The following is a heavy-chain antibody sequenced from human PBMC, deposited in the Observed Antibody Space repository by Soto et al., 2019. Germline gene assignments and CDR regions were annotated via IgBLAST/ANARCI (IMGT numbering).Heavy chain of an antibody. CDR1: GFLVNYYD. D-gene: IGHD3-10*01. J-gene: IGHJ5*02. V-gene: IGHV3-23*01. CDR3: ARGPEGFHPLSNNWFDP. Sequence: GGSLRLSCAVSGFLVNYYDLSWVRQAPGKGLEWVSGMSGVDDSKSYADSVKGRLTISRDNAQNTLDLQMSRLRAEDTAVYYCARGPEGFHPLSNNWFDPWGQGTPVTVS. CDR2: MSGVDDSK.